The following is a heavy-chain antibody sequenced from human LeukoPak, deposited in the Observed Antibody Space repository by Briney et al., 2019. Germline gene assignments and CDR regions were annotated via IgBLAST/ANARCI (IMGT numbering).Heavy chain of an antibody. CDR1: GGSISSSSYS. J-gene: IGHJ4*02. V-gene: IGHV4-39*07. Sequence: SETLSLTCTVSGGSISSSSYSWGWIRQPPGKGLEWIGSIYYSGSTYYNPSLKSRVTISVDTSKNQFSLKLSSVTAAVTAVYYCAMWWRDGYNPSGGLGFWYWGQGTLVTVSS. D-gene: IGHD5-24*01. CDR3: AMWWRDGYNPSGGLGFWY. CDR2: IYYSGST.